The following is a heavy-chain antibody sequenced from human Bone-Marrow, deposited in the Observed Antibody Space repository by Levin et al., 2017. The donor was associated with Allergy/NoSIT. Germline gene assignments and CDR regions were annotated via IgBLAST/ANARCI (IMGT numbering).Heavy chain of an antibody. D-gene: IGHD6-19*01. CDR2: ITGSADTT. J-gene: IGHJ2*01. Sequence: GGSLRLSCAASGFTFNNYALSWVRQAPGKGLEWVSAITGSADTTYYADSVKGRFTISRDNSKNTVYLQMKSLRAEDTALYYCAKVAVWHFDFWGRGTLVSVSS. V-gene: IGHV3-23*01. CDR1: GFTFNNYA. CDR3: AKVAVWHFDF.